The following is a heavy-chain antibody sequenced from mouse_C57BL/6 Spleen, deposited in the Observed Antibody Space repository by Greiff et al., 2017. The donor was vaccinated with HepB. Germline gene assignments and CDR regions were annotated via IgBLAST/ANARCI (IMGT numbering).Heavy chain of an antibody. CDR2: IYPGDGDT. V-gene: IGHV1-82*01. CDR3: ARQSEGWYFDV. Sequence: QVQLQQSGPELVKPGASVKISCKASGYAFSSSWMNWVKQRPGKGLEWIGRIYPGDGDTNYNGKFKGKATLTADKSSSTASRQLSSLSSEDSAVSFCARQSEGWYFDVWGTGTTVTVSS. CDR1: GYAFSSSW. J-gene: IGHJ1*03.